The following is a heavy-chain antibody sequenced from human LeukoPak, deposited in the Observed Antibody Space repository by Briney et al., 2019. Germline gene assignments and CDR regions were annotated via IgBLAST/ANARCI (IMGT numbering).Heavy chain of an antibody. CDR1: GYTFTSYG. D-gene: IGHD6-19*01. V-gene: IGHV1-2*02. Sequence: GASVKVSCKASGYTFTSYGISWVRQAPGQGLEWMGWINPNNGGTNYAQKFQGRVTMTRDTSISTAYMELSRLRSDDTAVYYCARAQSGTVAHDYWGQGTLVTVSS. CDR3: ARAQSGTVAHDY. J-gene: IGHJ4*02. CDR2: INPNNGGT.